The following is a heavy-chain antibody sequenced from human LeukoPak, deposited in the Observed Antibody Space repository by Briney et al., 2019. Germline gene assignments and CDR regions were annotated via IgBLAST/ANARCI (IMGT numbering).Heavy chain of an antibody. CDR3: ARDGRLVSHFDY. D-gene: IGHD3-9*01. CDR1: GFTFSSYS. V-gene: IGHV3-48*01. CDR2: ISSSSTI. Sequence: GGSLRLSCAASGFTFSSYSMNWVRQAPGKGLEWVSYISSSSTIYYADSVKGRFTISRDNAKNSLYLQMNSLRAEDTAVYYCARDGRLVSHFDYWGQGTLVTVSS. J-gene: IGHJ4*02.